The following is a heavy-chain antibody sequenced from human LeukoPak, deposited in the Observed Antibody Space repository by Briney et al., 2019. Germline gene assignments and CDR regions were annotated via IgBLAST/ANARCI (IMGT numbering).Heavy chain of an antibody. D-gene: IGHD5-18*01. CDR3: ARENRYSYGFNYYYYMDV. V-gene: IGHV3-48*01. J-gene: IGHJ6*03. Sequence: GGSLRLSCAASGFTLSSYSMNWVRQAPGKGLEWVSYISSSSSTIYYADSVKGRFTISRDNAKNSLYLQMNSLRAEDTAVYYCARENRYSYGFNYYYYMDVWGKGTTVTVSS. CDR1: GFTLSSYS. CDR2: ISSSSSTI.